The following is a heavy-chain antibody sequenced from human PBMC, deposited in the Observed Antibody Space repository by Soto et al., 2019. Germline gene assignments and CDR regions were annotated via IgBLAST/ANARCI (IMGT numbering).Heavy chain of an antibody. CDR3: TRDLATVTRDY. CDR1: GVTFSGSA. V-gene: IGHV3-73*02. D-gene: IGHD4-17*01. Sequence: EVQLVESGGGLVQPGGSLKLSCAASGVTFSGSAMHWVRQASGKGLEWVGRIRSKANSYATAYAASVKGRFTISRDDSKNTAYLQMNSLKTEDTAVYYCTRDLATVTRDYWGQGTLVTVSS. CDR2: IRSKANSYAT. J-gene: IGHJ4*02.